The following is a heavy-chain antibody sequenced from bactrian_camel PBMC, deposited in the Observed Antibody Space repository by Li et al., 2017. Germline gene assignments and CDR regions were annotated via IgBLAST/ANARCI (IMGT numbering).Heavy chain of an antibody. J-gene: IGHJ4*01. V-gene: IGHV3S53*01. CDR2: IDTSDFA. Sequence: QVQLVESGGGSVQPGGSLRLSCVASEWTPSRNCMGWFRQPPGKEREAVATIDTSDFATYADSVKGRFTISHDNAKNTLYLEMNSLKPDDTAVYYCSAESDCSAFACNVLIVILAVGARGPRSPSP. CDR1: EWTPSRNC. CDR3: SAESDCSAFACNVLIVILAV. D-gene: IGHD1*01.